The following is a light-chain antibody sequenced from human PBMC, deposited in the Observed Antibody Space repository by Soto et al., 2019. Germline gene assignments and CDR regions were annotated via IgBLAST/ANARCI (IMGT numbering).Light chain of an antibody. CDR3: QQYNRPGT. CDR1: QSISSW. CDR2: DAS. J-gene: IGKJ1*01. Sequence: DIQMTQSPSTLSASVGDRVTITCRASQSISSWLAWYQQKPGKAPKLLIYDASSLESGVPSRFSGSGSGTEYTLTSSSLQPDDFATYYCQQYNRPGTFGQGTKVQIK. V-gene: IGKV1-5*01.